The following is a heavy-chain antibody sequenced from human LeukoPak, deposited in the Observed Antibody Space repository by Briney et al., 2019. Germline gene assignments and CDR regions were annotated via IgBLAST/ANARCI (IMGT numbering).Heavy chain of an antibody. CDR1: GYTFTGYY. J-gene: IGHJ4*02. Sequence: ASVKVSCKASGYTFTGYYMHWVRQAPGQGLEWMGWINPNSGGTNYAQKFQGRVTMTGDTSISTAYMELSRLRSDDTAVYYCARERGSNRGLDYWGQGTLVTVSS. D-gene: IGHD1-14*01. CDR3: ARERGSNRGLDY. V-gene: IGHV1-2*02. CDR2: INPNSGGT.